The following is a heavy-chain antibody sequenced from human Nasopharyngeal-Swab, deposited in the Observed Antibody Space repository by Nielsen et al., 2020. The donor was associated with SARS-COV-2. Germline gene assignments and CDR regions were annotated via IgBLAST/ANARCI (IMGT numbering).Heavy chain of an antibody. V-gene: IGHV4-31*03. Sequence: LRLSCTVSGGSISSGGYYWSWTRQHPGKGLEWIGYIYYSGSTYYNPSLKSRVTISVDTSKNQFSLKLSSVTAADTAVYYCARDLGGGLLGYWGQGTLVTVSS. CDR3: ARDLGGGLLGY. D-gene: IGHD1-26*01. CDR2: IYYSGST. CDR1: GGSISSGGYY. J-gene: IGHJ4*02.